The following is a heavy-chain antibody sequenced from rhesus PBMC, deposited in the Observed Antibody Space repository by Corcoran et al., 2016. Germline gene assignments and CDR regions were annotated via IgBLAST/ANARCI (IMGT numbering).Heavy chain of an antibody. Sequence: EVQLAESGGGLVQPGGSLRLSCAASGFTFSGYEMHWVRQAPGKGLESVSVIGGNSSYTHYVDSVKGRFPISRENSKNMLYLQMNNLKLEDTAVYYCARTHREDSGYSYRPYWYFDLWGPGTPITISS. CDR3: ARTHREDSGYSYRPYWYFDL. J-gene: IGHJ2*01. D-gene: IGHD5-24*01. V-gene: IGHV3-115*02. CDR1: GFTFSGYE. CDR2: IGGNSSYT.